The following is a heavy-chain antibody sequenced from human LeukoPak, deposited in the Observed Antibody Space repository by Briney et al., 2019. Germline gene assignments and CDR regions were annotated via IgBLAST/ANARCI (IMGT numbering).Heavy chain of an antibody. CDR1: GFNFNTYT. Sequence: PGGSLRLSCAASGFNFNTYTMNWVRQAPGKGLEWVPSISSDSSYTYYADAVHGRFTVSRDNAKYSLYLQMNSLRAEDTAVYYCVRGSYGAYDYWGQGSLVTVSS. J-gene: IGHJ4*02. CDR3: VRGSYGAYDY. V-gene: IGHV3-21*01. CDR2: ISSDSSYT. D-gene: IGHD4-17*01.